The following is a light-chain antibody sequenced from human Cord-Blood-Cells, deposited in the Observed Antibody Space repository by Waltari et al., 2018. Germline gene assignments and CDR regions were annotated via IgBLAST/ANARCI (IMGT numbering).Light chain of an antibody. CDR3: QSYDSSLNWV. J-gene: IGLJ3*02. CDR2: GNS. CDR1: SSNIGAGYD. V-gene: IGLV1-40*01. Sequence: QSVLTQPPSVSGAPGQRVTISCTGSSSNIGAGYDVHWYQQLPGTAPKLLIYGNSNRPSGVPDRCSGSKSGTSASRAITGLQAEDEADYYGQSYDSSLNWVFGGGTKLTVL.